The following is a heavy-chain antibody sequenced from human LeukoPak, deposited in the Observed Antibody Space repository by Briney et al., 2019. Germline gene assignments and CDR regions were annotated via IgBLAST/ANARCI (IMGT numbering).Heavy chain of an antibody. CDR3: AREVDILTVTYAFDI. Sequence: ASVKVSCKASGYTFIDYYMHWVRQAPGQGLEWMGWMNPNSGNTGYAQKFQGRVTMTRNTSISTAYMELSSLRSEDTAVYYCAREVDILTVTYAFDIWGQGTMVTVSS. CDR1: GYTFIDYY. V-gene: IGHV1-8*02. CDR2: MNPNSGNT. D-gene: IGHD3-9*01. J-gene: IGHJ3*02.